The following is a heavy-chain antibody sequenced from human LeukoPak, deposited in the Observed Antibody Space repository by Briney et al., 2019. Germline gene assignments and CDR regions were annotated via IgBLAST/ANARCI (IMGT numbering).Heavy chain of an antibody. CDR1: GFTFRSYW. J-gene: IGHJ4*02. CDR2: LNNDGRST. CDR3: ARENTGIDC. V-gene: IGHV3-74*01. Sequence: GGSLRHSCEASGFTFRSYWMHWVRQAPGKGLVWVSRLNNDGRSTTYADSVKGRFTISRDNAKNTLYLQMNSLRAEDTAVYYCARENTGIDCWSQGTLVTVSS. D-gene: IGHD1/OR15-1a*01.